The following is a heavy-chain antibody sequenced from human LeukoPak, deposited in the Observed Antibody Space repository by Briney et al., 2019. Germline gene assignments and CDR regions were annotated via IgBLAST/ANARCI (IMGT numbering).Heavy chain of an antibody. CDR2: INHSGST. D-gene: IGHD6-13*01. J-gene: IGHJ4*02. CDR1: GGSFSGYY. Sequence: SETLSLTCAVYGGSFSGYYRSWIRQPPGKGLEWIGEINHSGSTNYNPSLKSRVTISVDTSKNQFSLKLSSVTAADTAVYYCASYSSSWYPLFDYWGQGTLVTVSS. V-gene: IGHV4-34*01. CDR3: ASYSSSWYPLFDY.